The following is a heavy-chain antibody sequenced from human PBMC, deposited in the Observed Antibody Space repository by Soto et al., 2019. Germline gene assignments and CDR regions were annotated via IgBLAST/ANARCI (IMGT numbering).Heavy chain of an antibody. V-gene: IGHV4-31*03. J-gene: IGHJ6*02. Sequence: SETLSLTCTVSGGSISSGGYYWSWIRQHPGKGLEWIGYIYYSGSTYYNPSLKSRVTISVDTSKNQFSLKLSSVTAADAAVYYCAGGNGSGSYWYYYYGMDVWGQWTTVTVSS. D-gene: IGHD3-10*01. CDR2: IYYSGST. CDR3: AGGNGSGSYWYYYYGMDV. CDR1: GGSISSGGYY.